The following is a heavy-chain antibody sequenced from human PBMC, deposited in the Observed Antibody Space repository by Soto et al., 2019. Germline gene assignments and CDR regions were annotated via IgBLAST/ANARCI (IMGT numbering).Heavy chain of an antibody. J-gene: IGHJ6*02. Sequence: RTCFGSGGTVYRNSFWWNWGRHSPSRVLEWLGRTYYRSRWYSDYAVSVRSRIDINADTSKNQVSLQLNSVTPEDTAVYYCARSEEDSDYYYYGMDVWGQGTTVTVSS. CDR1: GGTVYRNSFW. D-gene: IGHD2-15*01. CDR3: ARSEEDSDYYYYGMDV. V-gene: IGHV6-1*01. CDR2: TYYRSRWYS.